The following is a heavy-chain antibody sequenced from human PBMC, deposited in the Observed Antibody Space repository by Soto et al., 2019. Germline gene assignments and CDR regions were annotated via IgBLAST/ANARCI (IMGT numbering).Heavy chain of an antibody. J-gene: IGHJ4*02. V-gene: IGHV4-4*02. CDR1: GGSFTSNNW. CDR3: ASRDPGTSVDY. D-gene: IGHD1-7*01. Sequence: PSETLSLTCAVSGGSFTSNNWCTWVHQPPGQGLEWIGEIYRTGSTNYNPSLKSRVTISLDKSENQFSLKVTSLTAADTAVYYCASRDPGTSVDYWGQGTLVTVSS. CDR2: IYRTGST.